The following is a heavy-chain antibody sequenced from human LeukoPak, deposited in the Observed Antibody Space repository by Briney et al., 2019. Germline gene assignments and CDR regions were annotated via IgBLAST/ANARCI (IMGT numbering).Heavy chain of an antibody. CDR2: IYFSGGT. D-gene: IGHD2-2*01. J-gene: IGHJ5*01. V-gene: IGHV4-39*02. CDR1: GDSISSSNCY. CDR3: AKDRHAPGRYCSSTSCFPFDS. Sequence: SETLSLTCTVSGDSISSSNCYWGWIRQPPGKGLEWIGSIYFSGGTYYNASLKSRVTISVDTSKNQFSLKLSSVTAADTAVYYCAKDRHAPGRYCSSTSCFPFDSWGQGTLVTVSS.